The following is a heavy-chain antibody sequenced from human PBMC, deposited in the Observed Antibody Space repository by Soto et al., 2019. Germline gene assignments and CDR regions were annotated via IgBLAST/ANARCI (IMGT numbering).Heavy chain of an antibody. Sequence: QLQLQESGPGLVKPSETLSLTCTVSGDSISTRSNYWAWIRQPPGKGLEWIGSIYYTGGTYYNPSLKSRVTLFLDTSKNRFSLNLNSVTAADTAVYYCAREGPPIRAHNPPEYFQHWGQGPPVTVSS. V-gene: IGHV4-39*02. CDR3: AREGPPIRAHNPPEYFQH. CDR1: GDSISTRSNY. J-gene: IGHJ1*01. CDR2: IYYTGGT.